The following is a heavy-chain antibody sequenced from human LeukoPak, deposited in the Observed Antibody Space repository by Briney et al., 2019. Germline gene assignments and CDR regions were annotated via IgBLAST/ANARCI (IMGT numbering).Heavy chain of an antibody. CDR2: IFSSDIT. D-gene: IGHD1-26*01. CDR1: GGSISTFH. Sequence: ASETLTLTCSVSGGSISTFHWHWIRQPPGKGLEWVGYIFSSDITNYNPSLRSRVTLSVDTSKNQFSLKLRSVTAADTAVYFCARSDGIVGEEAWFDPWGQGTLVTVSS. J-gene: IGHJ5*02. V-gene: IGHV4-4*09. CDR3: ARSDGIVGEEAWFDP.